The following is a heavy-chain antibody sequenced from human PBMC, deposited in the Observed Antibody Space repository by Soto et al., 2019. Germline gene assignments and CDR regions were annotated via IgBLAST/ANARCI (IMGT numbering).Heavy chain of an antibody. CDR3: ANQRSREGYYFIEY. V-gene: IGHV4-38-2*02. D-gene: IGHD5-12*01. CDR1: GYSISSGFY. Sequence: SETLCLTYTVAGYSISSGFYWGWIWQPPGKGLEWIGIMFHSGSTYYNPSLQSRVTISVDTSKNQVSLKLTSVTVADTAVYFCANQRSREGYYFIEYWGQGIQVTVSS. CDR2: MFHSGST. J-gene: IGHJ4*02.